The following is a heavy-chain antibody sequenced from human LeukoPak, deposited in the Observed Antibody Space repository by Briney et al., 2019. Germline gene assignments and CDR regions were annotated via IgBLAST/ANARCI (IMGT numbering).Heavy chain of an antibody. CDR2: IYSGGST. V-gene: IGHV3-66*01. Sequence: GGSLRFSCAAPGFPVSGNYMSWSRRPPGKGLEWVSVIYSGGSTYYADSVKGRFTISRDNSKNTLYLQMNSLRAEDTAVYYCARDFGSRDYWGQGTLVTVSS. D-gene: IGHD3-16*01. CDR1: GFPVSGNY. CDR3: ARDFGSRDY. J-gene: IGHJ4*02.